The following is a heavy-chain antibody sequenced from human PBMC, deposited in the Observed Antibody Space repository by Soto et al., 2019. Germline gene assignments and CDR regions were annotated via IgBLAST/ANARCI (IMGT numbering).Heavy chain of an antibody. J-gene: IGHJ6*02. V-gene: IGHV3-30-3*01. CDR3: ARDRGHGSSTSCYGMDV. D-gene: IGHD2-2*01. CDR2: ISYDGSNK. CDR1: GFTFSSYA. Sequence: QVQLVESGGGVVQPGRSLRLSCAASGFTFSSYAMHWVRQAPGKGLEWVAVISYDGSNKYYADSVKGRFTISRDNSKNTLYLQMNSLRAEDTAVYYCARDRGHGSSTSCYGMDVWGQGTTVTVSS.